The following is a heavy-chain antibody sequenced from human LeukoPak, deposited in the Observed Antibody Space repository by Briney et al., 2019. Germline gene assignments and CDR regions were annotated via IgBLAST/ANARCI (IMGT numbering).Heavy chain of an antibody. Sequence: VASVKVSCKASGYTFISYGISWVRQAPGQGLEWMGWISAYNGNTNYAQKLQGRVTMTSDTSTSTAYMELRSLRSDDTAVYYCARVRDGRPPDYWGQGTLVTVSS. CDR2: ISAYNGNT. CDR3: ARVRDGRPPDY. D-gene: IGHD5-24*01. CDR1: GYTFISYG. J-gene: IGHJ4*02. V-gene: IGHV1-18*04.